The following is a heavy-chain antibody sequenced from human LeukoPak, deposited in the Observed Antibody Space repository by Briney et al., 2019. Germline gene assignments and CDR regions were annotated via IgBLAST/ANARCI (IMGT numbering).Heavy chain of an antibody. CDR2: ISSSSSYI. Sequence: GGSLRLSCAASGFTFSSYSMNWVRQAPGKGLEWVSSISSSSSYIYYADSVKGRFTISRDNAKNSLYLQMNSLRAEDTAVYYCARDQAAGYNYGYYYYYGMDVWGQGTTVTVSS. CDR1: GFTFSSYS. J-gene: IGHJ6*02. V-gene: IGHV3-21*01. CDR3: ARDQAAGYNYGYYYYYGMDV. D-gene: IGHD1-1*01.